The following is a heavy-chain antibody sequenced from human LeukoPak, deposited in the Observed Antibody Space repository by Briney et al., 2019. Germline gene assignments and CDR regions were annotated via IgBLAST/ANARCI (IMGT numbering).Heavy chain of an antibody. D-gene: IGHD3-22*01. Sequence: KPSETLSLTCTVSGGSISSYYWSWIRQPPGKGLEWIGYIYYSGSTNYNPSLKSRVTISVDTSKNQFSLKLSSVTAADTAVYYCARANYYDSSGYAEFDYWGQGTLVTVSS. CDR2: IYYSGST. CDR3: ARANYYDSSGYAEFDY. J-gene: IGHJ4*02. V-gene: IGHV4-59*01. CDR1: GGSISSYY.